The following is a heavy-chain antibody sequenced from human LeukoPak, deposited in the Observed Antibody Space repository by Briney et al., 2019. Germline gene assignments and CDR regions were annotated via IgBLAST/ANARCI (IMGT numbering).Heavy chain of an antibody. D-gene: IGHD6-19*01. CDR3: ARVLEGSSGQHWYFDL. V-gene: IGHV4-34*01. Sequence: SETLSLTCAVYGGSFSGYYWSWIRQPTGKGLEWSGEINHSGSTNYNPSLKSRVTISVDTSKNQFSLRLSSVTAADTAVYYCARVLEGSSGQHWYFDLWGRGTLVTVSS. J-gene: IGHJ2*01. CDR1: GGSFSGYY. CDR2: INHSGST.